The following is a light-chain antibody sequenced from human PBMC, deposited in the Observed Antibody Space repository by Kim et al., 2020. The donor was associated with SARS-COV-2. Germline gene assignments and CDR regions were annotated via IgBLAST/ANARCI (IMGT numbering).Light chain of an antibody. V-gene: IGLV1-44*01. J-gene: IGLJ2*01. Sequence: GQGVTVFGSGKSSNIGSNNVNWYQKHPGTAPKLLIYSNNQRPSGVPDRFSGSRSGTSASLAISGLQSEDEADYYCAAWDDSLNGVVFGGGTQLTVL. CDR1: SSNIGSNN. CDR3: AAWDDSLNGVV. CDR2: SNN.